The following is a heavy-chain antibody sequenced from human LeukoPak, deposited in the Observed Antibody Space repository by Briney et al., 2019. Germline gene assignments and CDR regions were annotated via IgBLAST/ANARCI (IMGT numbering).Heavy chain of an antibody. V-gene: IGHV3-23*01. Sequence: GGSLGLSCAASGFTFSSYAMSWVRQAPGKGLEWVSAISGSGGSTYYADSVRGRFTISRDNSKNTLYLQMNSLRAEDTAVYYCAKDPAYSSSTFGWFDPWGQGTLVTVSS. CDR3: AKDPAYSSSTFGWFDP. CDR1: GFTFSSYA. D-gene: IGHD6-13*01. CDR2: ISGSGGST. J-gene: IGHJ5*02.